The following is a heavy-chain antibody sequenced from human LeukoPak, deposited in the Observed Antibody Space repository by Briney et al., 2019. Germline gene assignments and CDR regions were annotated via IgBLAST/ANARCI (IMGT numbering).Heavy chain of an antibody. CDR3: ARGLVGLTPHAGVFEI. Sequence: SETLSLTCTVSGGSISSSNYYWGWIRQPPGKGLEWIGTIHYSGNTYYNPSLKSRVAISVDTSKNQFSLRLSSVTAADTAVYYCARGLVGLTPHAGVFEIWGQGTKVTVSS. V-gene: IGHV4-39*01. CDR2: IHYSGNT. J-gene: IGHJ3*02. D-gene: IGHD1-26*01. CDR1: GGSISSSNYY.